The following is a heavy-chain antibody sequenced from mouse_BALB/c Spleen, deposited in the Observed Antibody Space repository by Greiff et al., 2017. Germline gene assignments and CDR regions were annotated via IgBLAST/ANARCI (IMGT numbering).Heavy chain of an antibody. CDR3: ARTRWFYAMDY. CDR2: IDPANGNT. CDR1: GFNIKDTY. V-gene: IGHV14-3*02. J-gene: IGHJ4*01. D-gene: IGHD1-1*02. Sequence: DVKLVESGPELVKPGASVKLSCTASGFNIKDTYMHWVKQRPEQGLEWIGRIDPANGNTKYDPKFQGKATITADTSSNTAYLQLSSLTSEDTAVYYCARTRWFYAMDYWGQGTSVTVSS.